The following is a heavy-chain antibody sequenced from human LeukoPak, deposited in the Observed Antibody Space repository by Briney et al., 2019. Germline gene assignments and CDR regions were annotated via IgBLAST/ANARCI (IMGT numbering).Heavy chain of an antibody. V-gene: IGHV4-4*07. CDR3: ARGGYYGSSGYYYLIDY. Sequence: VKPSETLSLTCTVSGGSISSYYWSWIRQPAGKGLEWIGRIYTSGSTNYNPSLKSRVTMSVDTSKNQFSLKLSSVTAADTAVYYCARGGYYGSSGYYYLIDYWGQGTLVTVSS. CDR2: IYTSGST. J-gene: IGHJ4*02. D-gene: IGHD3-22*01. CDR1: GGSISSYY.